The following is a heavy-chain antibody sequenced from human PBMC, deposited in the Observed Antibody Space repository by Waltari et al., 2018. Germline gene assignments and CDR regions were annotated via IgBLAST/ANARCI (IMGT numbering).Heavy chain of an antibody. CDR1: GGSISRPYY. CDR2: VYQSGST. Sequence: QVPLQESGPGPVKPSQTLTLTCNVSGGSISRPYYWSWIRQSPGKGLEWIGYVYQSGSTLYNPTLNNRVTMSVDRSKNQFSLRLTSLTVADTAVYFCARGGGGYDKYYFDLWGQGTLVTVSS. CDR3: ARGGGGYDKYYFDL. V-gene: IGHV4-30-4*01. D-gene: IGHD5-12*01. J-gene: IGHJ4*02.